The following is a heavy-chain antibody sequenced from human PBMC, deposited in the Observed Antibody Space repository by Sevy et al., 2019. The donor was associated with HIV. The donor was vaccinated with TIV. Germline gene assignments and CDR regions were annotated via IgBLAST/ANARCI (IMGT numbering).Heavy chain of an antibody. D-gene: IGHD6-19*01. CDR2: VTPNSGAT. Sequence: ASVKVSCKASGYNFYIHWVRQAPGQGLEWMGRVTPNSGATTYAQRFQGRDAMTMDTSISTAYMELSGLKSDDTAIYYCAGQSLGWYNWFDPWGQGTLVTVSS. CDR3: AGQSLGWYNWFDP. J-gene: IGHJ5*02. V-gene: IGHV1-2*06. CDR1: GYNFY.